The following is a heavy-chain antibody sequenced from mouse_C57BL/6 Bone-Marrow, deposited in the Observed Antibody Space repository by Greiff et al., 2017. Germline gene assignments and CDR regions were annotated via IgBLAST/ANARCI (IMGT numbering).Heavy chain of an antibody. V-gene: IGHV1-76*01. CDR3: ARSWFHYYGSSYDAMDY. J-gene: IGHJ4*01. CDR1: GYTFTDYY. Sequence: VQVVESGAELVRPGASVKLSCKASGYTFTDYYINWVKQRPGQGLEWIARIYPGSGNTYYNEKFKGKATLTAEKSSSTAYMQLSSLTSEDSAVYFCARSWFHYYGSSYDAMDYWGQGTSVTVSS. D-gene: IGHD1-1*01. CDR2: IYPGSGNT.